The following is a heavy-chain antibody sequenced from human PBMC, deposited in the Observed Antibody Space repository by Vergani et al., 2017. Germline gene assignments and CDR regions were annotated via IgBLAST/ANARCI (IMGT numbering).Heavy chain of an antibody. CDR3: ARGRYCSSTSCHYYYYYYGMDV. Sequence: QLQLQESGPGLVKPSETLSLTCTVSGGSISSSSYYWGWIRQPPGKGLEWIGSIYYSGSTYYNPSLKSRVTISVDTSKNQFSLKLSSVTAADTAVYYCARGRYCSSTSCHYYYYYYGMDVWGQGTTVTVSS. J-gene: IGHJ6*02. CDR2: IYYSGST. CDR1: GGSISSSSYY. D-gene: IGHD2-2*01. V-gene: IGHV4-39*01.